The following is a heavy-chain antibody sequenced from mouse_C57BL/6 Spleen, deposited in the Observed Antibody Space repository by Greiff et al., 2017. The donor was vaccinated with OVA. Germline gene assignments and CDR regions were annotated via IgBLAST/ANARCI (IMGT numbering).Heavy chain of an antibody. J-gene: IGHJ2*01. Sequence: VQLQQPGAELVKPGASVKLSCKASGYTFTSYWMHWVKQRPGQGLEWIGMIHPNSGSTNYNEKFKSKATLTVDKSSSTAYMQRSSLTSEDSAVYYCARGGDEDYFDYWGQGTTLTVSS. CDR2: IHPNSGST. V-gene: IGHV1-64*01. D-gene: IGHD3-3*01. CDR3: ARGGDEDYFDY. CDR1: GYTFTSYW.